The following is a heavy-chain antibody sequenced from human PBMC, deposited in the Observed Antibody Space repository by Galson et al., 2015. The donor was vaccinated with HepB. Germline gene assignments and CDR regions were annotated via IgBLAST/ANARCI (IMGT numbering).Heavy chain of an antibody. D-gene: IGHD6-13*01. CDR2: ISSSSSTI. CDR1: GFTFSSYS. J-gene: IGHJ2*01. V-gene: IGHV3-48*02. Sequence: SLRLSCAASGFTFSSYSMNWVRQAPGKGLEWVSYISSSSSTIYYADSVKGRFTISRDNAKNSLYLQMNSLRDEDTAVYYCARSRIAAAGRELAFFDLWGRGTLVTVSS. CDR3: ARSRIAAAGRELAFFDL.